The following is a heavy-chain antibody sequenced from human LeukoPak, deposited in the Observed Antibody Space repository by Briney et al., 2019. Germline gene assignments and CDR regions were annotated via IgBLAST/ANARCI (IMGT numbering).Heavy chain of an antibody. J-gene: IGHJ4*02. V-gene: IGHV5-51*03. CDR3: ARLLSSSWSFDY. D-gene: IGHD6-13*01. CDR2: IYPVDSDT. CDR1: GHSFTNNW. Sequence: PGNSLKISCKGSGHSFTNNWIGWVRQMPGKGPEWMGIIYPVDSDTRYSPSFQGQVTISADKSISTAYLQWSNLKASDTAMYYCARLLSSSWSFDYWGQGTLVTVSS.